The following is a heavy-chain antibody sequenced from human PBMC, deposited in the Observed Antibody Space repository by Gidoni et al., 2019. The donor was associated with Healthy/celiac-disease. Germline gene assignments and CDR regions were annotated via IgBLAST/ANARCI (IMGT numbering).Heavy chain of an antibody. CDR3: ARRVGSGWDGRMDV. CDR2: IYHSGST. D-gene: IGHD6-19*01. Sequence: QVQLQESGPGLVKPSGTLSLTCAVSGGSISSSNWWSWVRPPPGKGLEGLGEIYHSGSTNYNPSLKSRVTISVDKSKNQFSLKLSSVTAADTAVYYCARRVGSGWDGRMDVWGQGTTVTVSS. CDR1: GGSISSSNW. V-gene: IGHV4-4*02. J-gene: IGHJ6*02.